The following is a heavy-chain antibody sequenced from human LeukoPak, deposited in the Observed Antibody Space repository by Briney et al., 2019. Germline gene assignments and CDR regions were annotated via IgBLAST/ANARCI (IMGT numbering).Heavy chain of an antibody. J-gene: IGHJ4*02. CDR3: ARDRRLRYCSGGSCYGGYFDY. D-gene: IGHD2-15*01. CDR1: GGTFSSYA. Sequence: SVKGSCKASGGTFSSYAISWVRQAPGQGLEWMGGIIPMFGTAKYAQKFQGRVTITADESTSTAYMELSSLRSEDTSAVYYCARDRRLRYCSGGSCYGGYFDYWGQGTLVTVSS. V-gene: IGHV1-69*13. CDR2: IIPMFGTA.